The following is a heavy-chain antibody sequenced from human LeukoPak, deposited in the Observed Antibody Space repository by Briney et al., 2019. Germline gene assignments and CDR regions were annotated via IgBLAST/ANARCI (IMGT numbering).Heavy chain of an antibody. Sequence: GGSLRLSCAASGFTFDDYAMHWVRQAPGKGLEWVSGISWNSGSIGYADSVKGRFTISRDNAKNSLYLQMNSLRAEDMALYYCAKGALSDFWSGYLPNWFDPWGQGTLVTVSS. D-gene: IGHD3-3*01. CDR1: GFTFDDYA. V-gene: IGHV3-9*03. J-gene: IGHJ5*02. CDR2: ISWNSGSI. CDR3: AKGALSDFWSGYLPNWFDP.